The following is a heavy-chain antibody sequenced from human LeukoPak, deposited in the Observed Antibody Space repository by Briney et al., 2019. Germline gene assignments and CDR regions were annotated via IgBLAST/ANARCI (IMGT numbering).Heavy chain of an antibody. J-gene: IGHJ4*02. D-gene: IGHD2-8*01. V-gene: IGHV3-7*01. Sequence: GGSLRLSCAASGFTFSSSWMTWVRQAPGKGLEWVASIREDGSEKTSVDSVKGRFAISRDNAKNSLYLQMDSLRAEDTAVYYCARGPTNGQAFDYWGQGTLVSVSS. CDR3: ARGPTNGQAFDY. CDR1: GFTFSSSW. CDR2: IREDGSEK.